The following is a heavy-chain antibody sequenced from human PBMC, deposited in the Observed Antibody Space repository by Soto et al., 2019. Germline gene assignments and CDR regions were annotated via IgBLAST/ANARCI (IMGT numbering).Heavy chain of an antibody. D-gene: IGHD3-10*01. Sequence: QVQLVESGGGVVQPGRSLRLSCAASGFSFRVYGMHWVRQAPGKGLEWVAVIWSDGSNKYYADSVKGRFTISRDNSKNTLYLQMNSLRAEDTAVYYCARVVGSGSAFHYFDYWVQGNLVTVSS. J-gene: IGHJ4*02. V-gene: IGHV3-33*01. CDR3: ARVVGSGSAFHYFDY. CDR1: GFSFRVYG. CDR2: IWSDGSNK.